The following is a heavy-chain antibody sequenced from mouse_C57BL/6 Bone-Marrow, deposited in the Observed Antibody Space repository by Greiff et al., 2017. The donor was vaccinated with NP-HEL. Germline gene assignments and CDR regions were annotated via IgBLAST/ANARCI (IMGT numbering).Heavy chain of an antibody. D-gene: IGHD6-5*01. J-gene: IGHJ3*01. V-gene: IGHV1-82*01. Sequence: QVQLQQSGPELVKPGASVKISCKASGYAFSSSWMNWVKQRPGQGLEWIGRIYPGDGDTNYNGKFKGKATLTADKSSSTAYIQLSSLTSEDSAVYFCASVLPYWFAYWGQGTLVTVSA. CDR3: ASVLPYWFAY. CDR1: GYAFSSSW. CDR2: IYPGDGDT.